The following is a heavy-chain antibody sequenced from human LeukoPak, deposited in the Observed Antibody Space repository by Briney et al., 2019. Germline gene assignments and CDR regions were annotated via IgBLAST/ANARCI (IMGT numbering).Heavy chain of an antibody. V-gene: IGHV1-69*02. J-gene: IGHJ6*02. CDR1: GGTFSSYT. CDR3: AKDGVVVVATSVYYYYYGMDV. CDR2: IIPILNIT. Sequence: GSSVKVSCKASGGTFSSYTISWVRQAPGQGLEWMGRIIPILNITDYAQNFQGRVTLTADKSTSTAYMELSTLRSEDTAVYYCAKDGVVVVATSVYYYYYGMDVWSQGTTVTVSS. D-gene: IGHD2-2*01.